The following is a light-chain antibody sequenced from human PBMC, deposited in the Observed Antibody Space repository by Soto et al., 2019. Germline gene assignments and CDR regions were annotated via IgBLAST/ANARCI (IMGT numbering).Light chain of an antibody. CDR2: AAS. Sequence: GDRVTITCRASQSISSYLNWYQQKPGKAPKLLIYAASSLQSGVPSRFSGSGSGTEFTLTISSLQPDDFATYYCQHYDTYPLTFGGGTKVDIK. J-gene: IGKJ4*01. V-gene: IGKV1-39*01. CDR1: QSISSY. CDR3: QHYDTYPLT.